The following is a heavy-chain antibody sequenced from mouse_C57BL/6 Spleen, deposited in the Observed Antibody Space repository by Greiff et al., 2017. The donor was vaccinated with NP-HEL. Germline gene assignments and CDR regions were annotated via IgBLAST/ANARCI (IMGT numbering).Heavy chain of an antibody. CDR2: IYPSDSET. V-gene: IGHV1-61*01. CDR1: GYTFTSYW. J-gene: IGHJ4*01. CDR3: ASYGKGAMDD. Sequence: QVQLQQPGAELVRPGSSVKLSCKASGYTFTSYWMDWVKQRPGKGLEWIGNIYPSDSETHYNQKFKDKATLTVDKSSSTAYMQLSRLTSEDAAVYYSASYGKGAMDDWGQGTSVTVSS. D-gene: IGHD1-1*02.